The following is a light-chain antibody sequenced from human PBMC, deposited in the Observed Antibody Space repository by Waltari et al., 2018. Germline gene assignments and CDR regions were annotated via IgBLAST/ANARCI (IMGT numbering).Light chain of an antibody. J-gene: IGLJ2*01. CDR2: DDS. Sequence: SYVLTQPPSVSVAPGQTARITCGGDRIGSKSVHWYQQKPGQAPVLVVFDDSDRPSGISGRFSGSSSGPTATLTISRVEAGDEADYYCQVWESSVVFGGVTKLTVL. CDR3: QVWESSVV. V-gene: IGLV3-21*02. CDR1: RIGSKS.